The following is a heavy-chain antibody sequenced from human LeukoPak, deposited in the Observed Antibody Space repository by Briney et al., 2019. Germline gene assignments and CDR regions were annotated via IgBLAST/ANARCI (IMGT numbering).Heavy chain of an antibody. V-gene: IGHV4-61*05. Sequence: SETLSLTCTVSGGSISSSSYYWGWIRQPPGKGLEWIGYIYYRVTSDYNPSLKSRVTMSVDMSTRQISLKLSSVTAADTAVYYCARAVGGDGSGSLWGPGTLVTVSS. D-gene: IGHD3-10*01. CDR1: GGSISSSSYY. CDR3: ARAVGGDGSGSL. CDR2: IYYRVTS. J-gene: IGHJ4*02.